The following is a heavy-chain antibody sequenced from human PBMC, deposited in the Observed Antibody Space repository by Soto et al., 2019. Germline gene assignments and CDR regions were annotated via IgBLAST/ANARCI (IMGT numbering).Heavy chain of an antibody. CDR3: ARDDDVTSTRPRGAFDI. CDR1: GGTFSSYT. D-gene: IGHD6-6*01. CDR2: IVPLFGTT. J-gene: IGHJ3*02. V-gene: IGHV1-69*01. Sequence: QVQLVQSGAEVKKTGSSVKVSCKASGGTFSSYTFSWVRQAPGQGLEWMGGIVPLFGTTNDAKIFQGRVTISADESTSTVYMELSSLRSEDSAMYYCARDDDVTSTRPRGAFDIWGQGPVIPVSS.